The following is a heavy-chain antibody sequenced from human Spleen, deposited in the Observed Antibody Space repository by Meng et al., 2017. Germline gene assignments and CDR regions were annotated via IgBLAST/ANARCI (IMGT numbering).Heavy chain of an antibody. CDR2: LGAHDGDT. V-gene: IGHV1-18*01. Sequence: QVQLMQSASELKKTGDTVKVSCKASGYTFTCYGVSWVRQAPGQGVEWMAWLGAHDGDTSHAPKFQGRVTVSADRPTATAYMELRSLRSDDTAVYYCARGTPGRSYSDYWGQGTLVTVSS. D-gene: IGHD3-10*01. CDR3: ARGTPGRSYSDY. J-gene: IGHJ4*02. CDR1: GYTFTCYG.